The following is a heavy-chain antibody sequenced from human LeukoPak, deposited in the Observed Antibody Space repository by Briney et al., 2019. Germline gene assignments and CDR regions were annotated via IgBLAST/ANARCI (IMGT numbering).Heavy chain of an antibody. CDR1: GGSISGYY. J-gene: IGHJ5*02. Sequence: SETLSLTCTVSGGSISGYYWSWIRQPPGQGLEWIGFIYYRGTSKYNPSLMSRVTMSLDTSKNQFSLKLNSVTAADTAVYFCARARGGNSYWFDPWGQGTLVTVAS. D-gene: IGHD4-23*01. V-gene: IGHV4-59*12. CDR3: ARARGGNSYWFDP. CDR2: IYYRGTS.